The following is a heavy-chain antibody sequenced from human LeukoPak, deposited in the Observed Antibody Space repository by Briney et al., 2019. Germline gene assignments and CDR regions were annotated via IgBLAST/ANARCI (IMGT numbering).Heavy chain of an antibody. CDR1: GGSISSYY. D-gene: IGHD3-16*01. V-gene: IGHV4-59*01. J-gene: IGHJ5*02. CDR3: ARFTPQGYGWGGYNRFDP. CDR2: IYYSGST. Sequence: YPSETLSLTCTVSGGSISSYYWSWIRQPPGKGLEWIGYIYYSGSTNYNPSLKSRVTISLDTSKNQFSLNLTSVTAADTAVYYCARFTPQGYGWGGYNRFDPWGQGTLVTVSS.